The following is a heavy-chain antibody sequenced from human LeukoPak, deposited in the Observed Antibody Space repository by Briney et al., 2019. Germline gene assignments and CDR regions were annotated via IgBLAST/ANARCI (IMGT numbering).Heavy chain of an antibody. D-gene: IGHD3-3*01. Sequence: SETLSLTCTVSGDSISSYYWSWIRQPPGKGLEWIGYIYYSGSSNYNPSLNSRATISLDTSKNQFSLKLTSVTAADTAVYYCARGYYDFWSGYYLDDYWGQGTLVTVSS. J-gene: IGHJ4*02. CDR3: ARGYYDFWSGYYLDDY. CDR2: IYYSGSS. CDR1: GDSISSYY. V-gene: IGHV4-59*01.